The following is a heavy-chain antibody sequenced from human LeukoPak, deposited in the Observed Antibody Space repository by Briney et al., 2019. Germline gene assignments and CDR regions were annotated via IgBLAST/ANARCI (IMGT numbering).Heavy chain of an antibody. CDR2: INHSGST. Sequence: TSETLSLTCAVYGGSFSGYYWSWIRQPPGKGLEWIGEINHSGSTKYNPSLKSRVTISVDTSKNQFSLKMSSVTAADTAGYYCARGYCSSTSCYIGGWLDYWGQGTLVTVSS. V-gene: IGHV4-34*01. CDR3: ARGYCSSTSCYIGGWLDY. CDR1: GGSFSGYY. D-gene: IGHD2-2*02. J-gene: IGHJ4*02.